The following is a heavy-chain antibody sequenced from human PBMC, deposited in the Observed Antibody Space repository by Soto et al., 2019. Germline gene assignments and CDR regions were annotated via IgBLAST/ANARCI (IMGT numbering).Heavy chain of an antibody. CDR3: ARDLRYFDWLFDPNAFDI. CDR1: GYTFTSYD. J-gene: IGHJ3*02. V-gene: IGHV1-8*01. CDR2: MKPNSGNT. D-gene: IGHD3-9*01. Sequence: ASVKVSCKASGYTFTSYDINWVRQATGQGLEWMGWMKPNSGNTGYAQNYQGRVTMTRNTSISTTYMEMSNLRSEDTVVFYCARDLRYFDWLFDPNAFDIWGQGTMVTVSS.